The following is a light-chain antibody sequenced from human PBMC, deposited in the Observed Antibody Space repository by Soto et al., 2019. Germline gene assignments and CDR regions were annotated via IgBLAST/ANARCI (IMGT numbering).Light chain of an antibody. J-gene: IGKJ1*01. Sequence: EIVLTQSPATLSLSPGERATLSCRASQSVSTDLAWYQQKPVQAPRLLIYDASNRATGIPARFSGSGSGTDFTLTTSIPVPEDIAVDYCQQRSNWPAFGQGTKVEIK. CDR3: QQRSNWPA. V-gene: IGKV3-11*01. CDR2: DAS. CDR1: QSVSTD.